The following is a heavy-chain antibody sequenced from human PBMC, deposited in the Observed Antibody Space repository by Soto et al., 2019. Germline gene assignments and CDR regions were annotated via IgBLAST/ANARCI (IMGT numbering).Heavy chain of an antibody. CDR2: IKKDGSDK. D-gene: IGHD2-21*02. Sequence: GGSLRLSCAASGFTFSNYWMSWVRQAPGKGLEWVANIKKDGSDKYYVDSVKGRFTISRDNAKNSLFLQMNNLRAEDTAVYYYARGGDPDYWGQGTLVTVSS. J-gene: IGHJ4*02. V-gene: IGHV3-7*01. CDR1: GFTFSNYW. CDR3: ARGGDPDY.